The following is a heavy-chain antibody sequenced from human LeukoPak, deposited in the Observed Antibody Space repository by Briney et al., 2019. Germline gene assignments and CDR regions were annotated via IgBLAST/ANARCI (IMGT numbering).Heavy chain of an antibody. V-gene: IGHV3-23*01. Sequence: GGSLRLSCAASGFTFSSYAMGWVRQAPGKGLEWVSAISGSGGSTYYADSVKGRFTISRDNSKNTLYLQMNSLRAEDTAVYYCAKRTLYYYDSNYMDVWGKGTTVTVSS. CDR1: GFTFSSYA. CDR3: AKRTLYYYDSNYMDV. CDR2: ISGSGGST. J-gene: IGHJ6*03. D-gene: IGHD3-22*01.